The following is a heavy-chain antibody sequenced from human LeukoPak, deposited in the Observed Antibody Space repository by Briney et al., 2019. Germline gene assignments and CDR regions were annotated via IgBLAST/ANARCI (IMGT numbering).Heavy chain of an antibody. CDR1: GGSISSYY. V-gene: IGHV4-59*01. CDR3: ARYSGYDSSFDY. CDR2: IYYSGST. Sequence: PSETLSLTCTVSGGSISSYYWSWIRQPPGKGLEWIGYIYYSGSTNYNPSLKSRVTISVDTSKNQFSLKLSSVTAADTAVYYCARYSGYDSSFDYWGQGTLVTVSS. D-gene: IGHD5-12*01. J-gene: IGHJ4*02.